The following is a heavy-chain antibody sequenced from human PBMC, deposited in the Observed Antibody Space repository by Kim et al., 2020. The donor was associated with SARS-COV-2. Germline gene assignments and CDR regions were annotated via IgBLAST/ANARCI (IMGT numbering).Heavy chain of an antibody. CDR1: GYTFDTFS. CDR2: INGGNGNT. J-gene: IGHJ5*02. CDR3: AREGSGSYHWLDP. V-gene: IGHV1-3*01. Sequence: ASVKVSCKASGYTFDTFSLYWLRQAPGQRLEWMGWINGGNGNTRYSQNFQGRVIFTRDTSATTAYMELTSLTSKDTAVYYCAREGSGSYHWLDPWGQGTLVPVSS. D-gene: IGHD3-10*01.